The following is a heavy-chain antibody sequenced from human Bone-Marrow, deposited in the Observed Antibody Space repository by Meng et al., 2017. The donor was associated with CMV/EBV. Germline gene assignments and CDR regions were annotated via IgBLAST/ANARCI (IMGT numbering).Heavy chain of an antibody. J-gene: IGHJ6*02. CDR2: IIPIFGTA. D-gene: IGHD2-2*02. Sequence: SVKVSCKASGYTFSSYAISWVRQATGQGLEWMGWIIPIFGTANYAQKFQGRVTITTDESTSTAYMERSSLRSEDTAVYYGAREPNLCSSTSRYTGKGLEVWGQGTTVTVSS. V-gene: IGHV1-69*05. CDR1: GYTFSSYA. CDR3: AREPNLCSSTSRYTGKGLEV.